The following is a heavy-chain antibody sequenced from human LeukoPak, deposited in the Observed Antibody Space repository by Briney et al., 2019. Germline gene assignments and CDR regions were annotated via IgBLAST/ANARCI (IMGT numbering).Heavy chain of an antibody. CDR3: ATAFRNYDFWSGPGFDY. D-gene: IGHD3-3*01. V-gene: IGHV1-24*01. CDR2: FDLEDGAA. CDR1: GYSLTELS. J-gene: IGHJ4*02. Sequence: ASVKVSCKVSGYSLTELSMHWVRQAPGKGLEWVGGFDLEDGAAVYTQQLQVRFTMNEATSSATASMDLGRLRSEDTAVNTCATAFRNYDFWSGPGFDYWGQGTLVTVSS.